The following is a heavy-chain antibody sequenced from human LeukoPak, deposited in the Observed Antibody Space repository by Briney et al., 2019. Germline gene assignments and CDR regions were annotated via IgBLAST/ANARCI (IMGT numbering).Heavy chain of an antibody. D-gene: IGHD3-22*01. CDR2: IIPIFGTA. CDR1: GGTFSSYA. J-gene: IGHJ4*02. Sequence: SVKVSCKASGGTFSSYAISWVRQAPGQGLEWMGGIIPIFGTANYAQEFQGRVTITTDESTSTAYMELSSLRSEDTAVYYCAASNYYDSSGYYYPSYWGQGTLVTVSS. CDR3: AASNYYDSSGYYYPSY. V-gene: IGHV1-69*05.